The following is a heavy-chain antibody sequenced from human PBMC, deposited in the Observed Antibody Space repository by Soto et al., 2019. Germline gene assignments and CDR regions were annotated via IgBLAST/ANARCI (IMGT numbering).Heavy chain of an antibody. CDR1: GGSISSYY. V-gene: IGHV4-59*01. J-gene: IGHJ4*02. CDR2: IYYSGST. Sequence: PSETLSLTCTVSGGSISSYYWSWIRQPPGKGLEWIGYIYYSGSTNYNPSLKSRVTISVDTSKNQFSLKLSSVTAADTAVYYCASFSSGYSNYFDYWGQGTPVTVSS. D-gene: IGHD3-22*01. CDR3: ASFSSGYSNYFDY.